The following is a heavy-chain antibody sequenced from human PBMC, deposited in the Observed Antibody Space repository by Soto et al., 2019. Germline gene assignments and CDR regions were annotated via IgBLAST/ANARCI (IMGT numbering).Heavy chain of an antibody. CDR2: INHSGST. Sequence: SETLSLTCAVYGGSFSGYYWSWIRQPPGKGLEWIGEINHSGSTNYNPSLKSRVTISVDASKNQFSLKLSSVTAADTAVYYCARESAEVTIFGVVPNWFDPWGQGTLVTVSS. V-gene: IGHV4-34*01. CDR1: GGSFSGYY. D-gene: IGHD3-3*01. J-gene: IGHJ5*02. CDR3: ARESAEVTIFGVVPNWFDP.